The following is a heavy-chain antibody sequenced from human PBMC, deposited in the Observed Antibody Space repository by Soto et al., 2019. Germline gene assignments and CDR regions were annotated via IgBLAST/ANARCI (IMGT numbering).Heavy chain of an antibody. Sequence: PGGSLRLSCAASGFTFSDYYMSWIRQAPGKGLEWVSYISNSGSIIYYADSVKGRFTISRDTSKNTVYLQMDSLKVEDTAVYYCARDVDRTSHLNWFDPWGQGVMVTVSS. J-gene: IGHJ5*02. CDR2: ISNSGSII. CDR1: GFTFSDYY. CDR3: ARDVDRTSHLNWFDP. D-gene: IGHD5-12*01. V-gene: IGHV3-11*04.